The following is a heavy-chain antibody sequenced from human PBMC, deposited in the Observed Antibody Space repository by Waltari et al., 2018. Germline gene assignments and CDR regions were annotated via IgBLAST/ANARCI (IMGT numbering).Heavy chain of an antibody. CDR2: IRSKAYGGTT. CDR1: GFTLGDYA. V-gene: IGHV3-49*04. Sequence: EVQLVESGGGLVQPGRFLRLSCTASGFTLGDYAMSWVRQAPGQGLEWVGFIRSKAYGGTTEYAASVKGRFTISRDDSKSIAYLQMNSLKTEDTAVYYCTRDRRDSRVFDIWGQGTMVTVSS. D-gene: IGHD2-15*01. CDR3: TRDRRDSRVFDI. J-gene: IGHJ3*02.